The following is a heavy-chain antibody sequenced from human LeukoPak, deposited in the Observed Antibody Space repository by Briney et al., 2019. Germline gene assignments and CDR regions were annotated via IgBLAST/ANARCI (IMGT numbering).Heavy chain of an antibody. CDR3: AREAPVAAGSDAFDI. CDR2: ISPYNGNT. V-gene: IGHV1-18*01. Sequence: ASVKVSCKASGYTFTTYGISWMRQAPGQGLEWMGWISPYNGNTKYAQKLQGRVTMTTDTSTSTAYMELTSLRSDDTAVYYCAREAPVAAGSDAFDIWGQGTIVTVSS. CDR1: GYTFTTYG. J-gene: IGHJ3*02. D-gene: IGHD6-19*01.